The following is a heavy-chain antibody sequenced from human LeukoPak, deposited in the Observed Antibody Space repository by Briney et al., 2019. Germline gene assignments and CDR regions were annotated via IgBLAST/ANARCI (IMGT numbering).Heavy chain of an antibody. J-gene: IGHJ4*02. CDR3: ARSYDSSGYCFYPRVPIIDY. D-gene: IGHD3-22*01. CDR2: ISAYNGNT. V-gene: IGHV1-18*01. Sequence: ASVKVSCKASGYTFTSYGISWVRQAPGQGLEWMGWISAYNGNTNYAQKLQGRVTMTTDTSTSTAYMELRSLRSDDTAVYYCARSYDSSGYCFYPRVPIIDYWGQGTLVTVSS. CDR1: GYTFTSYG.